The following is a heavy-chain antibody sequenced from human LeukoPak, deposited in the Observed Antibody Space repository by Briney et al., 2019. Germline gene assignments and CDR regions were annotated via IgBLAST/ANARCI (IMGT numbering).Heavy chain of an antibody. CDR2: LYYMRGA. CDR1: GGSISGYY. CDR3: ARGKSKFDY. V-gene: IGHV4-59*01. Sequence: RPSETLYLTCTVSGGSISGYYWSWSRQPPGKGVEWIGNLYYMRGAWYKSSLKSRVTTLVDTSRNEFSLKLSSVTAADTAVYYCARGKSKFDYWGQGTLVTVSS. J-gene: IGHJ4*02.